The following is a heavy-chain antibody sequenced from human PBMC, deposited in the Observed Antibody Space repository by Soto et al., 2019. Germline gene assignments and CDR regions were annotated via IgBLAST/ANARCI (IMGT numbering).Heavy chain of an antibody. CDR3: ARNDILTGYIFP. CDR1: GGSISSTRDY. Sequence: PSETLSLTCTVSGGSISSTRDYWGWIRQSPGTGLEWIAIIYYNGRTYYNSSLKSRVTMSVDTSKNQFSLNLSSVTAADTAVYYCARNDILTGYIFPWGQGTLVTVSS. D-gene: IGHD3-9*01. V-gene: IGHV4-39*01. J-gene: IGHJ5*02. CDR2: IYYNGRT.